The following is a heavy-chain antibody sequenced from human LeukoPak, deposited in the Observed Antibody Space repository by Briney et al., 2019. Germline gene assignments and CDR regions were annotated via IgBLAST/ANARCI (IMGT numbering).Heavy chain of an antibody. CDR3: ARDYSRVSLYYYYYMDV. D-gene: IGHD2-21*01. V-gene: IGHV1-46*01. CDR2: INPSGGST. Sequence: GASVKVSCKASGYTFTSYYMHWVRQAPGQGLEWMGIINPSGGSTSYAQKFQGRVTMTRDMSTSTVYMELSSLRSEDTAVYYCARDYSRVSLYYYYYMDVWGKGTTVTVSS. CDR1: GYTFTSYY. J-gene: IGHJ6*03.